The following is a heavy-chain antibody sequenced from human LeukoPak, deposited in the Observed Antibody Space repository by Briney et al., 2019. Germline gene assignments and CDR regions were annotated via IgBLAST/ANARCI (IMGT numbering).Heavy chain of an antibody. CDR3: ARDIVSYAFDI. V-gene: IGHV4-59*01. Sequence: SETLSLTCTVSGGSISSYYWSWIRQPPGKGLEWIGYIYYSGSTNYNPSLKSRVTISVDTSKTQLSLKLSSVTAADTAVYYCARDIVSYAFDIWGQGTMVTISS. CDR1: GGSISSYY. J-gene: IGHJ3*02. D-gene: IGHD2-15*01. CDR2: IYYSGST.